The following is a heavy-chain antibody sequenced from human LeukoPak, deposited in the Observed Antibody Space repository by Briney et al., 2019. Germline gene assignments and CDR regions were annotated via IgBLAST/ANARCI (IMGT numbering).Heavy chain of an antibody. D-gene: IGHD3-10*01. J-gene: IGHJ4*02. V-gene: IGHV3-7*01. CDR1: GFTFSSYW. CDR3: ARVTSLGGYYYGSGSPLYYFDY. Sequence: GGSLRLSCAASGFTFSSYWMSWVRQAPGKGLEWVANIKQDGSEKYYVDSVKGRFTISRDNAKSSLYLQMNSLRAEDTAVYYCARVTSLGGYYYGSGSPLYYFDYWGQGTLVTVSS. CDR2: IKQDGSEK.